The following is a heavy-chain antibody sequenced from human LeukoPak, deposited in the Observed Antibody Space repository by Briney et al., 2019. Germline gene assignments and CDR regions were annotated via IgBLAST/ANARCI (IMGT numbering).Heavy chain of an antibody. J-gene: IGHJ4*02. CDR3: AKGRGRWLQLGFDY. Sequence: PGGSLRLSCAASGFTFGDYAMHWVRQAPGKGLEWVSLISWDGGSTYYADSVKGRFTISRDNSKNSLYLQMNSLRAEDTALYYCAKGRGRWLQLGFDYWGQGTLVTVSS. V-gene: IGHV3-43D*03. CDR1: GFTFGDYA. CDR2: ISWDGGST. D-gene: IGHD5-24*01.